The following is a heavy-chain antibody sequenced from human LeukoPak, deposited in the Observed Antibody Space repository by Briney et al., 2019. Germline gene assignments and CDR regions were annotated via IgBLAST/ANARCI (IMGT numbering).Heavy chain of an antibody. Sequence: GGSLRLSCAASGFAFSSNWMHWVRQTPGKGLVWVSRINSGGSGTSYAASVEGRFTISRDNAKNTLYLQMDSLRAEDTAVYHCATSLGPLTEYWGQGTLVTVSS. CDR3: ATSLGPLTEY. CDR1: GFAFSSNW. J-gene: IGHJ4*02. V-gene: IGHV3-74*01. D-gene: IGHD7-27*01. CDR2: INSGGSGT.